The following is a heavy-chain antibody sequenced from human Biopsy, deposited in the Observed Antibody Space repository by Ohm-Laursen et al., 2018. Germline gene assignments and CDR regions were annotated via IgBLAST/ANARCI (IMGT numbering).Heavy chain of an antibody. D-gene: IGHD3-3*01. CDR3: ATPFQYYDSWGGYPPFDH. J-gene: IGHJ4*02. Sequence: GSSVKVSCKVSGGTFSNYAISWVRQAPGEGLEWIGGIIAVSGLVNYAPKFQGRVSITADKSTTTAYMELSNLKSEDTAVYYCATPFQYYDSWGGYPPFDHWGQGTLVTVSS. V-gene: IGHV1-69*17. CDR1: GGTFSNYA. CDR2: IIAVSGLV.